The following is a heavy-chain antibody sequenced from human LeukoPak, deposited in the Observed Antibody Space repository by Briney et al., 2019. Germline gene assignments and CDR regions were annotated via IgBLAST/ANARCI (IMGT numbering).Heavy chain of an antibody. V-gene: IGHV3-64D*06. J-gene: IGHJ4*02. CDR2: INGDGRTT. CDR3: VGDQVDDTGYLR. Sequence: TEGSLRLSCSASGFIFSTYTMYWVRQAPGKGLEYVSVINGDGRTTYYIDSVKGRFTISGDNSKNTLYLQMSSLRADDTAVYYCVGDQVDDTGYLRWGQGTRVTVSA. D-gene: IGHD5-12*01. CDR1: GFIFSTYT.